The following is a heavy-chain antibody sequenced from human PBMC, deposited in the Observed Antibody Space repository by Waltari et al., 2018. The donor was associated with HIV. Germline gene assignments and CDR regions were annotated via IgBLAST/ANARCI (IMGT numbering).Heavy chain of an antibody. J-gene: IGHJ5*02. Sequence: QLQLQESGPGLVKPSETLSLTCTVSGGSIISSIYYWGWIRQPPGKGLEWIGSIYYSGSTYYNPSLKSRVTISVDTSKNQFSLKLSSVTAADTAVYYCASFGGWFDPWGQGTLVTVSS. CDR1: GGSIISSIYY. V-gene: IGHV4-39*07. D-gene: IGHD3-10*01. CDR3: ASFGGWFDP. CDR2: IYYSGST.